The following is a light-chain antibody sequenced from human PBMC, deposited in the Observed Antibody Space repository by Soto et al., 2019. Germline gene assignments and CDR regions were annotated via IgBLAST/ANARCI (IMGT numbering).Light chain of an antibody. CDR1: QTISTAH. V-gene: IGKV3-20*01. J-gene: IGKJ5*01. CDR2: GSS. Sequence: EIVLTQSPCTLALSPGERATLSCRASQTISTAHLAWYQQKPGQAPRLLIYGSSTRATGLPDRFIGSGSGTDFTLTITRLEHEDFAVYYCQQYGNSPPATFGQGTRLEIK. CDR3: QQYGNSPPAT.